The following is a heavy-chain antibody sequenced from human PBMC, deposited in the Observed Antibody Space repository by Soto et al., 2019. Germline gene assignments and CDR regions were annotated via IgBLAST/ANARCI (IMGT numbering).Heavy chain of an antibody. CDR2: IKQDGSEK. V-gene: IGHV3-7*01. D-gene: IGHD3-3*02. Sequence: RRLSCAASGFTFSSYWMSWVRQAPGKGLEWVANIKQDGSEKYYVDSVKGRFTISRDNAKNSLYLQMNSLRAEDTAVYYCARDSLVRPLPFLEWLTDYYYYGMDVWGQGTTVTVSS. CDR3: ARDSLVRPLPFLEWLTDYYYYGMDV. CDR1: GFTFSSYW. J-gene: IGHJ6*02.